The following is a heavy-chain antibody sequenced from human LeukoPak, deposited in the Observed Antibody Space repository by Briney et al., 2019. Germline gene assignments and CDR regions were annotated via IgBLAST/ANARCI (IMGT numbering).Heavy chain of an antibody. V-gene: IGHV1-2*02. Sequence: ASVKVSCKASGYTFTGYYMHWVRQAPGQGIEWMGWINSNSGGTNYAQKFQGRVTMTRDTSISTAYMELSRLRSDDTAVYYCARDVAVARGYYYYYMDVWGKGTTVTISS. D-gene: IGHD6-19*01. CDR1: GYTFTGYY. J-gene: IGHJ6*03. CDR3: ARDVAVARGYYYYYMDV. CDR2: INSNSGGT.